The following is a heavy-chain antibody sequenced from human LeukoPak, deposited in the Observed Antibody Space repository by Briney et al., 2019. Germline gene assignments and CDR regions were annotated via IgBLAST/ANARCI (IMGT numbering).Heavy chain of an antibody. V-gene: IGHV4-59*08. D-gene: IGHD1-26*01. Sequence: PSETLSLTRTVSGGSISSYYWSWIRQPPGKGLEWIGYIYYSGSTNYNPSLQSRVTMSVDTSKNQFSLKLSSVTAADTAMYYCARRTGSYYGRFDYWGQGTLVTVSS. CDR1: GGSISSYY. J-gene: IGHJ4*02. CDR2: IYYSGST. CDR3: ARRTGSYYGRFDY.